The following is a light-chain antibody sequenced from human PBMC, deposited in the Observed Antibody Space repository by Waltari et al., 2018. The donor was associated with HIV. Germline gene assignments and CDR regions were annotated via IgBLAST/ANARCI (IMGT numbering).Light chain of an antibody. CDR2: DTD. J-gene: IGLJ1*01. V-gene: IGLV1-51*01. CDR3: GTWDSSLSPSYV. CDR1: SSNIGSNY. Sequence: QSVLTQPPSVSAAPGQKVTISCPGSSSNIGSNYVSWYQQLPGTAPKLLSDDTDARPSGIPDRFSGAKSGTSATLGITGLQTGDEADYYCGTWDSSLSPSYVCGTGTRVTVL.